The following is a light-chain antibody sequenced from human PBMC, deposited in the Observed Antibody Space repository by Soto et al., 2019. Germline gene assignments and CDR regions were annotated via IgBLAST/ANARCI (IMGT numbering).Light chain of an antibody. J-gene: IGLJ3*02. CDR2: DNN. V-gene: IGLV1-51*01. CDR1: SSNIEINS. CDR3: GTWDSSLSAWV. Sequence: QSVLTQPPSVSAAPGQKVTISCSGSSSNIEINSVSWYQHLPGTAPKLLIHDNNKRPSGIPGRFSASKSGTSATLGITGLQTGDEADYYCGTWDSSLSAWVFGGGTKVTVL.